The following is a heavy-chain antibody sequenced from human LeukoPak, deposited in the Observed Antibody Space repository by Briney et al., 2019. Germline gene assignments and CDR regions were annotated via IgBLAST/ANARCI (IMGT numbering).Heavy chain of an antibody. J-gene: IGHJ6*03. CDR3: ARAGFSAHPSARYYYYYYYMDV. Sequence: GGSLRLSCAASGFTFSSYGMHWVRQAPGKGLEWVAVIWYDGSNKYYADSVKGRFTISRDNSKNTLYLRMNSLRAEDTAVYYCARAGFSAHPSARYYYYYYYMDVWGKGTTVTVSS. CDR1: GFTFSSYG. V-gene: IGHV3-33*01. D-gene: IGHD3-10*01. CDR2: IWYDGSNK.